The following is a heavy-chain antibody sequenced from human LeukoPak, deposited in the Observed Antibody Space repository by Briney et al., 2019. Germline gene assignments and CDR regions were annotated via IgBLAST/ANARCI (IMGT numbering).Heavy chain of an antibody. V-gene: IGHV3-21*04. D-gene: IGHD1/OR15-1a*01. CDR3: AKQHAPTGGYFDY. J-gene: IGHJ4*02. Sequence: PGGSLRLSCAASGFTFSSYSMNWVRQAPGKGLEWVSSISSSSSYIYYADSVKGRFTISRDDSKNTLYLQMNSLRAEDTAIYSCAKQHAPTGGYFDYWAREPWSPSPQ. CDR2: ISSSSSYI. CDR1: GFTFSSYS.